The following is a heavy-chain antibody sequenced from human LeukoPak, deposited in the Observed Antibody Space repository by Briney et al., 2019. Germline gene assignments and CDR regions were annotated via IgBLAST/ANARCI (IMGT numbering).Heavy chain of an antibody. D-gene: IGHD1-26*01. CDR3: AKQSLFGSENDY. CDR2: IYYSGST. J-gene: IGHJ4*02. V-gene: IGHV4-39*01. Sequence: SETLSLTCTVSGGSISSSSYFWGWIRQPPGKGLEWIGSIYYSGSTYYNPSLKSRVTISVDTSKNQFSLKLSSVTAADTAVYYCAKQSLFGSENDYWGQGTLVTVSS. CDR1: GGSISSSSYF.